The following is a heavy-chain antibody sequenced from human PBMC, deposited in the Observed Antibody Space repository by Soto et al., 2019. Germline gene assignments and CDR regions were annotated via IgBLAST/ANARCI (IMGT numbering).Heavy chain of an antibody. Sequence: PGGSLRLSCAASGFTFSSYGMHWVRQAPGKGLEWVAVISYDGSNKYYADSVKGRFTISRDNSKNTLYLQMNSLRAEDTAVYYCAKEKQLVLMRYYGMDVWGQGTTVTVYS. J-gene: IGHJ6*02. CDR1: GFTFSSYG. D-gene: IGHD6-6*01. CDR3: AKEKQLVLMRYYGMDV. CDR2: ISYDGSNK. V-gene: IGHV3-30*18.